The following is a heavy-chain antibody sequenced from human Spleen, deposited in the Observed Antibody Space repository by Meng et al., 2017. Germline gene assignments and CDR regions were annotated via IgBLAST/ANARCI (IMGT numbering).Heavy chain of an antibody. CDR2: IYGGDSDT. CDR3: ARDRGEIDIDAFDI. J-gene: IGHJ3*02. Sequence: GGSLRLSCEGSGYNFASYWIAWVRQMPGKGLEWMGIIYGGDSDTKYSPSFQGQVTISVDKSISTAFLHWNSLSASDTAMYYCARDRGEIDIDAFDIWGQGTVVTVSS. V-gene: IGHV5-51*01. D-gene: IGHD3-10*01. CDR1: GYNFASYW.